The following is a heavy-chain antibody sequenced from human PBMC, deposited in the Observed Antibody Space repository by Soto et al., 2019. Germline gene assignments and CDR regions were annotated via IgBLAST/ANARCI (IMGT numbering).Heavy chain of an antibody. CDR1: GYTFTGYY. CDR3: AREVQQQLVRTDAFDI. Sequence: ASVKVSCKASGYTFTGYYIHWVRQAPGQGLEWMGWINPNSGGTNYAQKFQGRVTMTRDTSISTAYMELSRLRSDDTAVYYCAREVQQQLVRTDAFDIWGQGTMVTVSS. D-gene: IGHD6-13*01. J-gene: IGHJ3*02. CDR2: INPNSGGT. V-gene: IGHV1-2*02.